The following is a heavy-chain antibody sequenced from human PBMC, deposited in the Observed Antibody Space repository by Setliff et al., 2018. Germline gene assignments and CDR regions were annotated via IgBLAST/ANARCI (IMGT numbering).Heavy chain of an antibody. CDR1: GYSISSGYI. V-gene: IGHV4-38-2*02. Sequence: SETLSLTCTVSGYSISSGYIWGWIRQPPGKGLEWVGNIGHTGSINYNPSLKSRLTISRDTSKNQVSLKLDSVTATDTAVYYCARDLGHGGDSDYWGQGIQVTVSS. J-gene: IGHJ4*02. CDR3: ARDLGHGGDSDY. D-gene: IGHD2-21*02. CDR2: IGHTGSI.